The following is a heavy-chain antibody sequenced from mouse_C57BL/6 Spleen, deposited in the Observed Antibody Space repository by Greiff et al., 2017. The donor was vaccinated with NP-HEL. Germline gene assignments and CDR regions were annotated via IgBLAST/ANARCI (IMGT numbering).Heavy chain of an antibody. D-gene: IGHD1-1*01. CDR3: APKFITTVVTHFDV. CDR1: GYTFTSYW. J-gene: IGHJ1*03. CDR2: IHPNSGST. V-gene: IGHV1-64*01. Sequence: QVQLQQPGAELVKPGASVKLSCKASGYTFTSYWMHWVKQRPGQGLEWIGMIHPNSGSTNYNEKFKSKATLTVDKSSSTAYMQLSSLTSEDSAVYYCAPKFITTVVTHFDVWGTGTTVTVSS.